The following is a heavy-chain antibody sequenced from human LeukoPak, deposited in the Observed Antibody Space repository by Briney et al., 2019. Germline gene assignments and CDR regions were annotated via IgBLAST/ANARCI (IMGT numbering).Heavy chain of an antibody. Sequence: GASVKVSCKASGYTFTGYYMHWVRQAPGQGLEWMGIINPSGGSTSYAQKFQGRVTMTRDTSTSTVYMELSSLRSEDTAVYYCARSRFRIVGANPLDYWGQGTLVTVSS. V-gene: IGHV1-46*01. CDR2: INPSGGST. CDR3: ARSRFRIVGANPLDY. CDR1: GYTFTGYY. D-gene: IGHD1-26*01. J-gene: IGHJ4*02.